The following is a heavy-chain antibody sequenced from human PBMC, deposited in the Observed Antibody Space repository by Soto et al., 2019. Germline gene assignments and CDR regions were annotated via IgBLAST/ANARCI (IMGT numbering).Heavy chain of an antibody. D-gene: IGHD3-16*01. V-gene: IGHV3-30*19. CDR2: TSYDGNNK. CDR3: ARWGTTGGFDL. Sequence: QVQLVESRGGVVQPGTSLRLSCAASGFRFKSFVMHWVRQAPGKGLEWVAFTSYDGNNKDYGDSVKGRFTVSRDNSQNTLHLQMDFLRAEDTALYYCARWGTTGGFDLWGQGTLVSVSS. J-gene: IGHJ4*02. CDR1: GFRFKSFV.